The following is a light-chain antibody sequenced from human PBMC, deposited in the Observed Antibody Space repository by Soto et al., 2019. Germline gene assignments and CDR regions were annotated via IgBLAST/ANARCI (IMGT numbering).Light chain of an antibody. V-gene: IGLV2-14*01. J-gene: IGLJ1*01. CDR3: ISYTSDDVRYV. CDR2: EVS. Sequence: QSALTQPASVSGTPGQSITISCTGSNSDVGIYDFVSWYQHHPGRAPKLIVSEVSHRPSGVSNRFSGSKSGNTASLTISGLQSEDEADHYCISYTSDDVRYVFGTGTRSPS. CDR1: NSDVGIYDF.